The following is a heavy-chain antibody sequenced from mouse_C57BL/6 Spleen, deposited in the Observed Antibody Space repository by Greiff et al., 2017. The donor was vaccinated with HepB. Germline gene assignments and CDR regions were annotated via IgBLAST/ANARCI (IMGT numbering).Heavy chain of an antibody. V-gene: IGHV1-55*01. J-gene: IGHJ2*01. Sequence: VQLQQSGAELVKPGASVKMSCKASGYTFTSYWITWVKQRPGQGLEWIGDIYPGSGSTNYNEKFKSKATLTVDTSSSTAYMQLSSLTSEDSAVYYCARRDSSGPYYFDYWGQGTTLTVSS. CDR3: ARRDSSGPYYFDY. D-gene: IGHD3-2*02. CDR1: GYTFTSYW. CDR2: IYPGSGST.